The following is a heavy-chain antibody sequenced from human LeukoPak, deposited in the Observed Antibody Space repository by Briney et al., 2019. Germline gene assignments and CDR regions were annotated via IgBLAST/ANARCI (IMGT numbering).Heavy chain of an antibody. CDR1: GDSLSSVDSY. Sequence: SETLSLTSTVSGDSLSSVDSYWSWIRQHPGKGLEWIGYIYHDGNTYHNPSLNSRVTISRDTSKSQFSLRLNFVTAADTAVYYCARRRPTVGGMDVWGQGTTVTVSS. CDR2: IYHDGNT. CDR3: ARRRPTVGGMDV. V-gene: IGHV4-31*03. D-gene: IGHD1-1*01. J-gene: IGHJ6*02.